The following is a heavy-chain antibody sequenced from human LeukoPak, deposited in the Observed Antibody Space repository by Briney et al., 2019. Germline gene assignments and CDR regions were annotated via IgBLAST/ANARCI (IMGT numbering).Heavy chain of an antibody. CDR2: IIPIFGTA. Sequence: SVKVSCKASGGTFSSYAISWVRQAPGQGLEWMGRIIPIFGTANYAQKFQGRVTITTDESTSTAYMELSSLRSEDTAVYYCAGGQRWLQLPRYYYYMDVWGKGTTVTVSS. J-gene: IGHJ6*03. V-gene: IGHV1-69*05. D-gene: IGHD5-24*01. CDR3: AGGQRWLQLPRYYYYMDV. CDR1: GGTFSSYA.